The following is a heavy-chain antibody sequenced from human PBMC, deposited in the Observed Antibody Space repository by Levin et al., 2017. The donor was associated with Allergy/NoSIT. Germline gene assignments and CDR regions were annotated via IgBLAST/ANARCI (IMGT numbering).Heavy chain of an antibody. D-gene: IGHD3-9*01. J-gene: IGHJ2*01. CDR1: GFTFSSYW. CDR2: IKQDGSEK. CDR3: ARDRLRYFDWLFPL. V-gene: IGHV3-7*04. Sequence: PGGSLRLSCAASGFTFSSYWMSWVRQAPGKGLEWVANIKQDGSEKYYVDSVKGRFTISRDNAKNSLYLQMNSLRAEDTAVYYCARDRLRYFDWLFPLWGRGTLVTVSS.